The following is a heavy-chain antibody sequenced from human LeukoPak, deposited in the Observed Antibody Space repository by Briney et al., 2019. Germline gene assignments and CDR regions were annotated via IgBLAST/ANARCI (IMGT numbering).Heavy chain of an antibody. D-gene: IGHD1-26*01. CDR2: ISAYNGNT. CDR1: GYTFTSYG. Sequence: ASVKVSCKASGYTFTSYGISWVRQAPGQGLEWMGWISAYNGNTNYAQKLQGRVTMTTDTSTSTAYMELRSLRSDDTAVYYCARDTGKVVGATNVDYWGQGTLVTVSS. CDR3: ARDTGKVVGATNVDY. V-gene: IGHV1-18*01. J-gene: IGHJ4*02.